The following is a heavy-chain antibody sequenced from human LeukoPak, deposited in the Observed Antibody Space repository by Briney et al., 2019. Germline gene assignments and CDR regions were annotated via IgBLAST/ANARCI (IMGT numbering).Heavy chain of an antibody. D-gene: IGHD3-10*01. J-gene: IGHJ4*02. Sequence: GGSLRLSCAGYGFTFSNDGMNWVRQAPGKGLEWVANVKQDGSEKYYVDSVKGRFTISRDNAKNSLFLQMNSLRAEDTAVYYCARVLGGSGSYSYFDYWGQGTLVTVSS. CDR1: GFTFSNDG. V-gene: IGHV3-7*01. CDR3: ARVLGGSGSYSYFDY. CDR2: VKQDGSEK.